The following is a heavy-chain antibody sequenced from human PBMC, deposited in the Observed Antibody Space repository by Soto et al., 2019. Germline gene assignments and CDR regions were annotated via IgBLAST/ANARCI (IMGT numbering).Heavy chain of an antibody. CDR2: ISYDGSNK. CDR1: GFTFSSYG. D-gene: IGHD2-15*01. J-gene: IGHJ6*03. Sequence: GGSLRLSCAASGFTFSSYGMHWVRQAPGKGLEWVAVISYDGSNKYYADSVKGRFTISRDNSENTLYLQMNSLRAEDTAVYYCAKEFGGYCSGGSCYPPPLKTYYMDVWGKGTTVTVSS. CDR3: AKEFGGYCSGGSCYPPPLKTYYMDV. V-gene: IGHV3-30*18.